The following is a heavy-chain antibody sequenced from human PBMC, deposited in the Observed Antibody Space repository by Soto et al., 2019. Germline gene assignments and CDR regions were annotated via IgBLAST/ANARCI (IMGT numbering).Heavy chain of an antibody. CDR3: AIDLSGKPGWPHGALDY. V-gene: IGHV1-8*01. J-gene: IGHJ4*02. CDR2: MNATSGRT. D-gene: IGHD1-26*01. Sequence: ASVKVSCKASGYSFITYDINWVRQAAGQGLEWMGWMNATSGRTSCAQKFQGRLTMTTDTSTSTAYMELRSLRSDDTAVYYCAIDLSGKPGWPHGALDYWGQGTLVTVSS. CDR1: GYSFITYD.